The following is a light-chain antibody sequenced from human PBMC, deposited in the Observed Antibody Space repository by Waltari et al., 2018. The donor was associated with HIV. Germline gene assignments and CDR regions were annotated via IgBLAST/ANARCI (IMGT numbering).Light chain of an antibody. CDR2: EVS. V-gene: IGLV2-14*01. Sequence: QSALTQPASVSGSPGQSITISRTGTSTHVGGYTYVSWYQQHPGKAPKLMIYEVSNRPSGVSNRFSGSKSGNTASLTISGLQAEDEADYYCSSYTSSSTLVVFGGGTKLTVL. CDR3: SSYTSSSTLVV. CDR1: STHVGGYTY. J-gene: IGLJ2*01.